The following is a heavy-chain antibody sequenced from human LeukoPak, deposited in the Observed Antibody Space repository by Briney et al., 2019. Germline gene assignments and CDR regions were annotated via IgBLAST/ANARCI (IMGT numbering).Heavy chain of an antibody. D-gene: IGHD2-15*01. V-gene: IGHV4-30-2*01. CDR1: GGSISSGGYS. CDR2: IYHSGST. CDR3: ARVPYCSGGSCYDAYFDY. J-gene: IGHJ4*02. Sequence: LSLTCAASGGSISSGGYSWSWIRQPPGKGLEWIGYIYHSGSTFYNPSLKSRVTISMDRSKNQFSLNLSSVTAADTAVYYCARVPYCSGGSCYDAYFDYWGRGTLVTVSS.